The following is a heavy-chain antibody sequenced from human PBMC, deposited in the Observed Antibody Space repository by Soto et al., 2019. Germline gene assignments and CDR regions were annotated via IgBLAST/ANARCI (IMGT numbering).Heavy chain of an antibody. V-gene: IGHV3-23*01. CDR1: GFTFSSYA. CDR3: AKVLNYYYYGMDV. CDR2: ISDSGGST. J-gene: IGHJ6*02. Sequence: PGGSLRLSCAASGFTFSSYAMTWVRQAPGKGLEWVSAISDSGGSTYYADSVKGRFTISRDNSKNTLYLQMNSLRAEDTAVYYCAKVLNYYYYGMDVWGQGTTVTVSS.